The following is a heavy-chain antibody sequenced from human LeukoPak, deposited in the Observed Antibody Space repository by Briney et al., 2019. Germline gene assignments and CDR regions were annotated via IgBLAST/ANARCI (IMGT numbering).Heavy chain of an antibody. CDR2: IYTSGST. J-gene: IGHJ4*02. V-gene: IGHV4-61*02. D-gene: IGHD3-10*01. CDR1: GVSISSGSYY. CDR3: ARVRDIYFGESTFDY. Sequence: SETLSLTCTVSGVSISSGSYYWNWIRQPAGKGLEWIVRIYTSGSTNDNPAIKSLITISVDTSKNQFSLKLSSVTAADTAVYYCARVRDIYFGESTFDYWGQGILVTVSS.